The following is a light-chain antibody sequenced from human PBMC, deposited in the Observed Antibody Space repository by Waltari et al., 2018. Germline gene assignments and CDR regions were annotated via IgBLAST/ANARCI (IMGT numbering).Light chain of an antibody. CDR3: LQHHSYSLT. J-gene: IGKJ4*01. Sequence: DIQMTQSPSSLSASVGDTVTISCRASQGISSYLNWFQQKPGKAPKLLIYAATTLQSGVPSRFSGSGSGTEFTLTISSLQPEDFAAYYCLQHHSYSLTFGGGTKVEIK. CDR1: QGISSY. CDR2: AAT. V-gene: IGKV1-17*01.